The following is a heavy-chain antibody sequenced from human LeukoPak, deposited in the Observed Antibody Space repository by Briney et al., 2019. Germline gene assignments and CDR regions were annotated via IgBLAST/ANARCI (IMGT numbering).Heavy chain of an antibody. Sequence: ASVKVSCKASGYTFTSYAMNWVRQAPGQGLEWMGWISAYNGNTNYAQKLQGRVTMTTDTSTSTAYMELRSLRSDDTAVYYCARDYSWRDFDYWGQGTLVTVSS. V-gene: IGHV1-18*01. CDR1: GYTFTSYA. CDR3: ARDYSWRDFDY. CDR2: ISAYNGNT. J-gene: IGHJ4*02. D-gene: IGHD1-26*01.